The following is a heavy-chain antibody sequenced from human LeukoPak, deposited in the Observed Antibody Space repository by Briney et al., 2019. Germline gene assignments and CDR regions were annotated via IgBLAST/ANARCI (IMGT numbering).Heavy chain of an antibody. D-gene: IGHD3-10*01. CDR3: TRHESSGDYYYYGMDV. CDR1: GFTFSGSA. J-gene: IGHJ6*02. CDR2: IRSKANSYAT. Sequence: GGSLRLSCAASGFTFSGSAMHWVRQASGKGLEWVGRIRSKANSYATAYAASVKGRFTISRDDSKNTAYLQMNSLKTEDTAVYYCTRHESSGDYYYYGMDVWGQGTTVTVSS. V-gene: IGHV3-73*01.